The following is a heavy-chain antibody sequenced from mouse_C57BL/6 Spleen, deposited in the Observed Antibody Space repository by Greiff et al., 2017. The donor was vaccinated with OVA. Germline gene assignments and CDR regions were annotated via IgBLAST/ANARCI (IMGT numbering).Heavy chain of an antibody. D-gene: IGHD1-1*01. V-gene: IGHV1-26*01. Sequence: VQLQQSGPELVKPGASVKISCKASGYTFTDYYMNWVKQSHGKSLEWIGDINPNNGGTSYNQKFKGKATLTVDKSSSTAYMELRSLTSEDSAVYYCARDYYGSSYGRFAYWGQGTLVTVSA. CDR2: INPNNGGT. CDR3: ARDYYGSSYGRFAY. CDR1: GYTFTDYY. J-gene: IGHJ3*01.